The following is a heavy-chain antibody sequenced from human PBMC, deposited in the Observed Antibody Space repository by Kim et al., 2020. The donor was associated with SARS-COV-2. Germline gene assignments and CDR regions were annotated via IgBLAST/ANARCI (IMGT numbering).Heavy chain of an antibody. J-gene: IGHJ4*02. CDR2: IKQDGTEK. V-gene: IGHV3-7*01. Sequence: GGSLRLSCAASGFTFSNYWMNWVRQAPGKGLEWVASIKQDGTEKYFVDSVKGRFTISRDNAKNSLYLQTNSLRAEDTAVYYCARISTRTVGAIAYWGQGTLVTVSS. D-gene: IGHD1-26*01. CDR3: ARISTRTVGAIAY. CDR1: GFTFSNYW.